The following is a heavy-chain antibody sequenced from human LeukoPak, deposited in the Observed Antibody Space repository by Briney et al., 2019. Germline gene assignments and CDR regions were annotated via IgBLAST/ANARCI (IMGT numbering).Heavy chain of an antibody. CDR1: GFTFGDYA. CDR2: IKTKAHGETT. D-gene: IGHD6-13*01. V-gene: IGHV3-49*04. CDR3: TRPLISSWSLYCFDS. J-gene: IGHJ4*02. Sequence: GRSLRLSCTASGFTFGDYAMSWVRQAPGKGLEWVGFIKTKAHGETTQYAASVRGRFTISRDDSKSIAYLQMNSLKTEDTAVYYCTRPLISSWSLYCFDSWGQGALVTVSS.